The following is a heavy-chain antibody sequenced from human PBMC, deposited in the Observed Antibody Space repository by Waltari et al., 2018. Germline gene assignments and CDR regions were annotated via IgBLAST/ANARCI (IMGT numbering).Heavy chain of an antibody. Sequence: EVQLVQSGAEVKKPGESLKISCKGSGYSFTSYWIGWVRQMPGKGLEWMGIIYPGDSDTRYSPSFQGQVTISADKSISTAYLQWSSLKASDTAMYYCARSVGNIVATTDAFDIWGQGTMVTVSS. CDR3: ARSVGNIVATTDAFDI. CDR1: GYSFTSYW. V-gene: IGHV5-51*03. D-gene: IGHD5-12*01. J-gene: IGHJ3*02. CDR2: IYPGDSDT.